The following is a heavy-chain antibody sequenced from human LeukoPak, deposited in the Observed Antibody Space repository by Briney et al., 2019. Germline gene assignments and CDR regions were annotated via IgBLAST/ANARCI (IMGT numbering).Heavy chain of an antibody. D-gene: IGHD3-9*01. J-gene: IGHJ2*01. Sequence: GASVKVSCKASDYTFTSYGISWVRQAPGQGLEWMGWISAYNGNTNYAQKLQGRVTMTTDTSTSTAYMELRSLRSDDTAVYYCARSSLRYFDWLPTYWYFDLWGRGTLVTVSS. CDR1: DYTFTSYG. CDR3: ARSSLRYFDWLPTYWYFDL. CDR2: ISAYNGNT. V-gene: IGHV1-18*01.